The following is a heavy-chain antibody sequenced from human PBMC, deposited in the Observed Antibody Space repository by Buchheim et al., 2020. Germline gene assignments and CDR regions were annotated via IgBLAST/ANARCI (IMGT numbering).Heavy chain of an antibody. CDR3: AKAPRDGYNLDY. Sequence: QVQLVESGGGVVQSGRSLRLSCAASGFTFSSYGMHWVRQAPGKGLEWVAVISYDGSNKYYADSVKGRFTISRDNSKNTLYLQMNSLRAEDTAVYYCAKAPRDGYNLDYWGQGTL. CDR1: GFTFSSYG. V-gene: IGHV3-30*18. D-gene: IGHD5-24*01. J-gene: IGHJ4*02. CDR2: ISYDGSNK.